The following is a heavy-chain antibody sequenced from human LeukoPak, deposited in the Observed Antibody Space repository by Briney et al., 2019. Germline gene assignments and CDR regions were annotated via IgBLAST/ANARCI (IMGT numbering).Heavy chain of an antibody. CDR1: GFTFSSYA. CDR3: ARVSIAVAGTVLDYYYYYMDV. Sequence: GGSLRLSCAASGFTFSSYAMNWVRQAPGKGLEWVSYISSSSSTIYYADSVKGRFTISRDNAKNSLYLQMNSLRAEDTAVYYCARVSIAVAGTVLDYYYYYMDVWGKGTTVTVSS. CDR2: ISSSSSTI. J-gene: IGHJ6*03. D-gene: IGHD6-19*01. V-gene: IGHV3-48*01.